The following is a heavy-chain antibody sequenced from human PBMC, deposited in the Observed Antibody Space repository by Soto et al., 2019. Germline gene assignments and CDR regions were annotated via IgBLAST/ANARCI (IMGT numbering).Heavy chain of an antibody. CDR3: ARSTRGSSWYTY. Sequence: SETLSLTCTVSGGSISSYYWSWIRQPPGKGLEWIGYIYYSGSTNYNPSLKSRVTISVDTSKNQFSLKLSSVTAADTAVYYCARSTRGSSWYTYWGQGTLVTVSS. V-gene: IGHV4-59*01. CDR2: IYYSGST. D-gene: IGHD6-13*01. CDR1: GGSISSYY. J-gene: IGHJ4*02.